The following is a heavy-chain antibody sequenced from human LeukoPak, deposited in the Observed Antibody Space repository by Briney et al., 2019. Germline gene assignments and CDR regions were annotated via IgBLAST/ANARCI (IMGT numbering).Heavy chain of an antibody. D-gene: IGHD5-12*01. CDR1: GLTFTNYA. Sequence: GGSLRLSCAASGLTFTNYAMNWVRQAPGKGLEWVSNVDYDGDNTYYADSVKGRFVMSRDNSKNTLYLQMNSLRAEDTAIYYCAKGTWIRGQGTLVTVSS. CDR2: VDYDGDNT. V-gene: IGHV3-23*01. CDR3: AKGTWI. J-gene: IGHJ1*01.